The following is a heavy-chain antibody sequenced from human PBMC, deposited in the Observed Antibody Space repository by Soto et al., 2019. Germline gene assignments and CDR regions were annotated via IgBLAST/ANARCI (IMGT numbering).Heavy chain of an antibody. CDR1: GYSFAGYW. J-gene: IGHJ4*02. CDR2: IDPSDSQT. CDR3: ARQIYDSDTGPNFQYYFDS. V-gene: IGHV5-10-1*01. Sequence: PGESLKISCKGSGYSFAGYWITWVRQQPGKGLGWMGRIDPSDSQTYYSPSFRGHVTISVTKSITTVFLQWSSLRASDTAMYYCARQIYDSDTGPNFQYYFDSWGQGTPVTVSS. D-gene: IGHD3-22*01.